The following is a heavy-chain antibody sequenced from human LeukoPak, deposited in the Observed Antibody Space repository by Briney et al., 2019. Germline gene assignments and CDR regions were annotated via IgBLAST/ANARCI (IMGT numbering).Heavy chain of an antibody. D-gene: IGHD4-17*01. CDR1: GFTFSTFA. CDR3: ARTTYYFND. V-gene: IGHV3-7*01. J-gene: IGHJ4*02. CDR2: IKQDGSEK. Sequence: GGSLRLSCAASGFTFSTFAMIWVRQPPGKGLEWVANIKQDGSEKYYVDSVKGRFTISRDNAKNSLYLQMNSLRAEDTAVYYCARTTYYFNDWGQGTLVTVSS.